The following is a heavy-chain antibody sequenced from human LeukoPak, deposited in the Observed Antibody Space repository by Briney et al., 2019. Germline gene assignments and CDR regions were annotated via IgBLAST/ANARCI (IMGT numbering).Heavy chain of an antibody. V-gene: IGHV3-23*01. J-gene: IGHJ5*02. Sequence: GSLRLSCAASGFTFSSHAMSWVRQAPGKGLEWVSAISGSGGSTYYADSVKGRFTISRDNSKNTLYLQMNSLRAEDTAVYYCAKSPTWFGSPSPFDPWGQGTLVTVSS. D-gene: IGHD3-10*01. CDR1: GFTFSSHA. CDR2: ISGSGGST. CDR3: AKSPTWFGSPSPFDP.